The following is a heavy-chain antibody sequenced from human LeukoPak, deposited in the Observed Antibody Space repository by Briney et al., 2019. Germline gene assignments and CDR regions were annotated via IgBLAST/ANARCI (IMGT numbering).Heavy chain of an antibody. CDR1: GFTFSSYS. J-gene: IGHJ4*02. CDR2: ISSSSSYI. CDR3: ARDYDFWSGLDC. Sequence: GGSLRLSCAVSGFTFSSYSMSWVRQAPGKGLEWVSSISSSSSYIYYADSVKGRFTISRDNAKNSLYLQMNSLRAEDTAVYYCARDYDFWSGLDCWGQGTPVTVSS. V-gene: IGHV3-21*01. D-gene: IGHD3-3*01.